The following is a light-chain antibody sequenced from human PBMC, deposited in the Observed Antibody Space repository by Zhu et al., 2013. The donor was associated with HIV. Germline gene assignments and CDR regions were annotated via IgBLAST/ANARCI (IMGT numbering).Light chain of an antibody. J-gene: IGKJ4*01. CDR2: DAS. CDR3: QQYDSSSLT. V-gene: IGKV3-20*01. Sequence: EIVLTQSPVTLSLSPGERATLSCRASQSVANSLAWYQQKPGQAPRLVIYDASRRATGIPARFSGSGSGTDFTLSISRLDPEDFAVYYCQQYDSSSLTFGGGTTVEI. CDR1: QSVANS.